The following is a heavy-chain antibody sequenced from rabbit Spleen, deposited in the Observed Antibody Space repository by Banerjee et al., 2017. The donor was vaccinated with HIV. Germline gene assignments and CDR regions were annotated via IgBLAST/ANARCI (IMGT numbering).Heavy chain of an antibody. D-gene: IGHD1-1*01. CDR1: GVSFSSSSY. CDR2: IDTGSSGFT. Sequence: QSLEESGGDLVKPGASLTLTCTASGVSFSSSSYMCWVRQAPGKGLEWIACIDTGSSGFTYFATWAKGRFTCSKTSSTTVTLQMTSLTAADTATYFCARDSGDWCFDVWGPGTLVTVS. J-gene: IGHJ2*01. V-gene: IGHV1S40*01. CDR3: ARDSGDWCFDV.